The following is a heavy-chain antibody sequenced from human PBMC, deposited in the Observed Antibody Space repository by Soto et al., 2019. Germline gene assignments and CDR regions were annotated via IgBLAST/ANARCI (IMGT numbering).Heavy chain of an antibody. V-gene: IGHV4-59*12. D-gene: IGHD2-2*01. J-gene: IGHJ4*02. CDR2: IYYSGST. CDR1: GGSISSYY. Sequence: SEPLSLTWTVFGGSISSYYWSWILQPTGKGLEWIGYIYYSGSTKYNPSLKSRVTISVDTSKNQFSLKLSSVTAADTAVYYCARGLQAAIFYFDYSGQGALGSVYS. CDR3: ARGLQAAIFYFDY.